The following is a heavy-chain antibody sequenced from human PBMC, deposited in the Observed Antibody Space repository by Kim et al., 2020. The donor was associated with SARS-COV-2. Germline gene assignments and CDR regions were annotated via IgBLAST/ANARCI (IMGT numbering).Heavy chain of an antibody. J-gene: IGHJ4*02. CDR3: ARQSAARPLDHFDY. Sequence: GESLKISCKGSGYRSGYSFSNYWIAWVRQVPGKGLEWMGIIYPGDSDIRYSSSFQGQVTISADKSISTAYLQWGSLKASDTAMYYCARQSAARPLDHFDYWGQGTLVTVSS. CDR2: IYPGDSDI. D-gene: IGHD6-6*01. CDR1: GYRSGYSFSNYW. V-gene: IGHV5-51*01.